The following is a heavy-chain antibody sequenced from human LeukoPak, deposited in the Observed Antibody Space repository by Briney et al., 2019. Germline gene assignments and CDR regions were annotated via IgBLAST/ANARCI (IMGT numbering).Heavy chain of an antibody. V-gene: IGHV4-59*01. D-gene: IGHD5-24*01. CDR2: IYYSGNT. CDR3: ARVVDHGYSDY. J-gene: IGHJ4*02. CDR1: GGSISSYY. Sequence: SETLSLTCTVSGGSISSYYWSWIRQPPGKGLEWIGYIYYSGNTKYNPSLKSRVTISVDTSKNQFSLELSSVTAADTAVYYCARVVDHGYSDYWGLGTLVTVAS.